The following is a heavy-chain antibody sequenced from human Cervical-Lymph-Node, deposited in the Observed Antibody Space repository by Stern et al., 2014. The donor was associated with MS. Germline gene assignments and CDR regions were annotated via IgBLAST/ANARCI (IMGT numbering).Heavy chain of an antibody. V-gene: IGHV1-3*01. Sequence: QVQLVQSGAEVKKPGASVKVSCKASGYTFSNYAVHWVRQAPGQRLEWMGWVNAGNGNTKYSQRFQGRVTITRDTSATTAYMELGSLTSEDTALYYCARTVPARKWDDEPFDLWGQGTMVTVSA. CDR2: VNAGNGNT. J-gene: IGHJ3*01. CDR3: ARTVPARKWDDEPFDL. D-gene: IGHD1-1*01. CDR1: GYTFSNYA.